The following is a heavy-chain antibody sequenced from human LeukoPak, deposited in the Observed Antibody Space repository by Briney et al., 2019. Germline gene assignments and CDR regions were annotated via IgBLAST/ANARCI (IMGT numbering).Heavy chain of an antibody. V-gene: IGHV3-48*03. CDR1: GFTFSSYE. D-gene: IGHD4-17*01. J-gene: IGHJ4*02. CDR3: ARVYPAYGDYASDY. Sequence: KTGGSLRLSCAASGFTFSSYEMNWVRQAPGKGLEWVSYISSSGSTIYYADSVKGRFTISRDNAKNSLYLQMNRLRAEDTAVYYCARVYPAYGDYASDYWGQGTLVTVSS. CDR2: ISSSGSTI.